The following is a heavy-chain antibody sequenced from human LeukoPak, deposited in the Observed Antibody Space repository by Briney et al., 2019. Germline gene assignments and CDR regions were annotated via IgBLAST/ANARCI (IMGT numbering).Heavy chain of an antibody. Sequence: SETLSLTCTVSGGSISSYYWSWIRQPPGKGLEWIGYIYTSGSTNYSPCLKSRVTISVDTSKNQFSLKLSSVTAADTAVYYCAASWVYSSSLEDYYYYYMDVWGKGTTVTVSS. D-gene: IGHD6-13*01. CDR2: IYTSGST. CDR3: AASWVYSSSLEDYYYYYMDV. J-gene: IGHJ6*03. V-gene: IGHV4-4*09. CDR1: GGSISSYY.